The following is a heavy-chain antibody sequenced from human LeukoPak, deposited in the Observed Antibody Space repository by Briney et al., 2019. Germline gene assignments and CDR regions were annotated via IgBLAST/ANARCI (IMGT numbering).Heavy chain of an antibody. D-gene: IGHD3-10*01. J-gene: IGHJ5*02. CDR1: GFTVSSNY. V-gene: IGHV3-66*01. CDR3: ARVSPWFGDLYNH. Sequence: SGGSLRLSCAASGFTVSSNYMSWVRQAPGKGLEWVSVIYSGGSTYYADSVKGRFTISRDNSKNTLYLQMNSLRAEDTAVYYCARVSPWFGDLYNHWGQGTLVTVSS. CDR2: IYSGGST.